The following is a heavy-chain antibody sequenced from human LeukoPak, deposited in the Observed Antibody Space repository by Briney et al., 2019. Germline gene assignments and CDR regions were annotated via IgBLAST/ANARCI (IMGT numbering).Heavy chain of an antibody. CDR1: GFSFSTYE. J-gene: IGHJ4*02. Sequence: QPGGSLRLSCAASGFSFSTYEMNWVRQAPGKGLEWVSYISNRDKDTNYADSVKGRFTISRDNAKNSLYLQMNSLRAEDTAVYYCAREGLGYGDFDYWGQGTLVTVSS. CDR2: ISNRDKDT. V-gene: IGHV3-48*03. D-gene: IGHD5-18*01. CDR3: AREGLGYGDFDY.